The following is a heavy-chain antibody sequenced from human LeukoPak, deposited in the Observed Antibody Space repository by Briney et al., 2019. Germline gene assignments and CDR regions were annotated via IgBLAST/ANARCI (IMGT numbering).Heavy chain of an antibody. Sequence: GGSLSLSCAASEFTFSNYAMHWVRQAPGKGLEWVAFIRYDGSHKDYADSVKGRFTISRDNSKNTLYLQMNRLRAEDTAIYYCVKVPYFDSSGYHGYWGQGTLVTVSS. CDR3: VKVPYFDSSGYHGY. J-gene: IGHJ4*02. CDR1: EFTFSNYA. CDR2: IRYDGSHK. D-gene: IGHD3-22*01. V-gene: IGHV3-30*02.